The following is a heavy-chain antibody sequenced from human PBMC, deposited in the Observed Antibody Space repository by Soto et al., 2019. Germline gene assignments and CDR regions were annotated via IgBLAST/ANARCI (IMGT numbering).Heavy chain of an antibody. V-gene: IGHV5-51*01. D-gene: IGHD2-15*01. Sequence: PGESLKISCKGSGYSFTSYWIGWVRQMPGKGLEWMGIIYPGDSDTRYSPSFQGQVTISADKSISTAYLQWSSLKASDTAMYYFARPHCSGGSCYSPHYYYMDVWGKGTTVTVSS. CDR3: ARPHCSGGSCYSPHYYYMDV. J-gene: IGHJ6*03. CDR1: GYSFTSYW. CDR2: IYPGDSDT.